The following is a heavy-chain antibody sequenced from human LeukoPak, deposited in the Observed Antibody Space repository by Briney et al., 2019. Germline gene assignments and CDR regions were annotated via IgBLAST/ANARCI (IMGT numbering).Heavy chain of an antibody. CDR3: ARVERGSGSFYYYYYMDV. J-gene: IGHJ6*03. CDR1: GYSISSGYY. CDR2: IYHSGST. V-gene: IGHV4-38-2*01. D-gene: IGHD3-10*01. Sequence: PSETLSLTCAVSGYSISSGYYWGWIRQPPGKGLEWIGSIYHSGSTYYNPSLKSRATISVDTSKNQFSLKLSSVTAADTAVYYCARVERGSGSFYYYYYMDVWGKGTTVTVSS.